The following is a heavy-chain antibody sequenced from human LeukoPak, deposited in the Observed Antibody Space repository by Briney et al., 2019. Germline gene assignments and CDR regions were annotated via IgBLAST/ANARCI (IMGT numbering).Heavy chain of an antibody. Sequence: GASVKVSCKASGYTFTGYYMHWVRQAPGQGLEWMGWINPNSDGTNYAQKFQGRVTMTRDTSISTAYMELSRLRSDDTAVYYCAIPEGYCSGGSCYAPSNWGQGTLVTVSS. V-gene: IGHV1-2*02. D-gene: IGHD2-15*01. CDR1: GYTFTGYY. J-gene: IGHJ4*02. CDR3: AIPEGYCSGGSCYAPSN. CDR2: INPNSDGT.